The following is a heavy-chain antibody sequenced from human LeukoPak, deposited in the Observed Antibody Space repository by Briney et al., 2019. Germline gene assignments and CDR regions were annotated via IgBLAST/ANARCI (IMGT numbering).Heavy chain of an antibody. Sequence: SETLSLNCTVSGGSISSSRYYWGWVRQPPGKGLEWIGNIYYSGSTYYNPSLKSRVTISVDTSKNQFSLNLTSVTAADTAVYYCTILYYYYYYMDVWGKGTTVAVSS. CDR1: GGSISSSRYY. CDR3: TILYYYYYYMDV. J-gene: IGHJ6*03. CDR2: IYYSGST. V-gene: IGHV4-39*07.